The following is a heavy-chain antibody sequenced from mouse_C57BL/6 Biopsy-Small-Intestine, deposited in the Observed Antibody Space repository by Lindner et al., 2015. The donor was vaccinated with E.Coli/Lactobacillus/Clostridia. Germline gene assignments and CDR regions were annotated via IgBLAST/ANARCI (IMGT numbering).Heavy chain of an antibody. J-gene: IGHJ2*01. CDR1: GYAFSSSW. CDR3: ARRTWDGGFDY. V-gene: IGHV1-82*01. D-gene: IGHD4-1*01. Sequence: VQLQESGPELVKPGASVKISCKASGYAFSSSWMNWVKQRPGKGLEWIGRIYPGDGDTNYNGKFKGKATLTADKSSSTAYMQLSSLTSEDSVVYFCARRTWDGGFDYWGQGTTLTVSS. CDR2: IYPGDGDT.